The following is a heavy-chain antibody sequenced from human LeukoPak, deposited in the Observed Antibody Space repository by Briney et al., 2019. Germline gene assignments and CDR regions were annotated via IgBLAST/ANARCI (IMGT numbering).Heavy chain of an antibody. CDR2: IFYSGRT. D-gene: IGHD2-21*02. CDR1: GGSISTSALY. J-gene: IGHJ4*02. Sequence: SETLSLTCTVSGGSISTSALYWGWIRRPPGTGLEWIGSIFYSGRTYYNPSLKSRVTISVDTSKNQISLKLSSVTAADTAVCYCVRLGQFCGGDCYPPSFDYWGQGTLVTVSS. V-gene: IGHV4-39*01. CDR3: VRLGQFCGGDCYPPSFDY.